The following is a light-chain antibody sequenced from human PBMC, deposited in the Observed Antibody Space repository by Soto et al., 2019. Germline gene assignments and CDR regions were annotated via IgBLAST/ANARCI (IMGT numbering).Light chain of an antibody. CDR2: DAS. J-gene: IGKJ1*01. Sequence: IVLILSTASLSFSAWARATLYLWASQSVSSYLAWYQQKPGQAPRLLIYDASNRATGIPASLSGTGSRTDLTLTLRSLELEDFAVYYCQQLSNWPWTLGQGTKVDNK. CDR3: QQLSNWPWT. CDR1: QSVSSY. V-gene: IGKV3-11*01.